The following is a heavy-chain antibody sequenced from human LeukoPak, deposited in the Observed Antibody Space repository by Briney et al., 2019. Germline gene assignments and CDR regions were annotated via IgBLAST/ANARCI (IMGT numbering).Heavy chain of an antibody. CDR1: GFTFSSYG. CDR2: IWYDGSNK. Sequence: PGGSLRLSCAASGFTFSSYGMHWVRQAPGKGLEWVAVIWYDGSNKYYADSEKGRFTISRDDSKNTLYLQMNSLRAEDTAVYYCARDPSRYFDWLLPPYYFDYWGQGTLVTVSS. V-gene: IGHV3-33*01. D-gene: IGHD3-9*01. CDR3: ARDPSRYFDWLLPPYYFDY. J-gene: IGHJ4*02.